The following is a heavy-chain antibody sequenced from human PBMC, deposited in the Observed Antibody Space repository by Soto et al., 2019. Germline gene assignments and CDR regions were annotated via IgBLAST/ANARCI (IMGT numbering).Heavy chain of an antibody. J-gene: IGHJ4*02. CDR3: ASSQKGYNWNYFDH. CDR1: VGSISGSYYY. Sequence: PWETLSLTCAFSVGSISGSYYYCGWLRQSPGRGPEWIGSVFYTGFTSYNPSLESRVSVSVDTSKNQFSLKVSAVTAADTAVYYCASSQKGYNWNYFDHWGQGALVTV. V-gene: IGHV4-39*01. CDR2: VFYTGFT. D-gene: IGHD1-20*01.